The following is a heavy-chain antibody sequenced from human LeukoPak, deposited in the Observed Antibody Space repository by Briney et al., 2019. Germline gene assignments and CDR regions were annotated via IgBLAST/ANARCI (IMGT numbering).Heavy chain of an antibody. V-gene: IGHV3-48*03. CDR1: GFAFSSYE. Sequence: GGSLRLSCAASGFAFSSYEMNWVRQAPGGGLEWGSDISSSGSTIYYAPSVKGRFTISRENAKNSLYLQIPSLRAEDTAVYYCARDVYDYVWGSYRLFDYWGQGTLVTVSS. D-gene: IGHD3-16*02. CDR2: ISSSGSTI. J-gene: IGHJ4*02. CDR3: ARDVYDYVWGSYRLFDY.